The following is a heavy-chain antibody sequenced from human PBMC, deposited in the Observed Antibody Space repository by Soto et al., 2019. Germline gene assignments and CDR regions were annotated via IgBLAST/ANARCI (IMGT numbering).Heavy chain of an antibody. J-gene: IGHJ5*02. CDR2: IYWDDDK. D-gene: IGHD3-10*01. Sequence: SGPTLVNPTQTLTLTCTFSGFSLSTSGVGVGWIRQPPGKALEWLALIYWDDDKRYSPSLKSRLTITKDTSKNQVVLTMTNMDPVDTATYYCAHRLSLRGSTRGNGTKMVRGERNWFDPWGQGTLVTVSS. CDR3: AHRLSLRGSTRGNGTKMVRGERNWFDP. V-gene: IGHV2-5*02. CDR1: GFSLSTSGVG.